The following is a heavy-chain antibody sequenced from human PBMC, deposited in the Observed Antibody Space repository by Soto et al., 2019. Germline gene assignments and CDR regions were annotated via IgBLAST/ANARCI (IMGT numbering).Heavy chain of an antibody. D-gene: IGHD6-13*01. CDR3: AREQQQLVEDYYYGMDV. Sequence: PGGSLRLSCAASGFTFSSYGMHWVRQAPGKGLEWVAVIWYDGSNKYYADSVKGRFTISRDNSKNTLYLQMNSLRAEDTAVYYCAREQQQLVEDYYYGMDVWGQGTTVTVSS. CDR2: IWYDGSNK. V-gene: IGHV3-33*01. J-gene: IGHJ6*02. CDR1: GFTFSSYG.